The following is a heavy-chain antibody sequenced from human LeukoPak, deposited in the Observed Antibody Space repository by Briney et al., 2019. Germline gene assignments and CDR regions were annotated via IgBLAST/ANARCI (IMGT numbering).Heavy chain of an antibody. CDR2: IIPIFGTS. Sequence: WASVNVSCKASGGTFNHYAINWVRQAPGQGLEWMGSIIPIFGTSNYAQKFQGRVKITADESTTTAHMEVSSLRSDDTAVYYCAREGSGSAWWRAFDIWGQGTMVTVSS. J-gene: IGHJ3*02. CDR3: AREGSGSAWWRAFDI. CDR1: GGTFNHYA. V-gene: IGHV1-69*13. D-gene: IGHD6-19*01.